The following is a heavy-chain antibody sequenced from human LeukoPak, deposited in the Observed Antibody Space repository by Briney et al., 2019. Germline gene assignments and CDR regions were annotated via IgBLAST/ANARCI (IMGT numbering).Heavy chain of an antibody. V-gene: IGHV4-59*08. J-gene: IGHJ3*02. CDR2: IYCSGST. D-gene: IGHD4-17*01. Sequence: SETLSLTCTVSGGSISSYYWSWIRQPPGKGLEWIGYIYCSGSTNYNPSLKSRVTISVDTSKNQFSLKLSSVTAADTAVYYCARHFGDYLYDAFDIWGQGTMVTVSS. CDR3: ARHFGDYLYDAFDI. CDR1: GGSISSYY.